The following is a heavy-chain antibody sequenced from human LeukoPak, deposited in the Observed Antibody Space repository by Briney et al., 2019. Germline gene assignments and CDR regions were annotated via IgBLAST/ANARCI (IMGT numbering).Heavy chain of an antibody. CDR1: GFTFRSHA. CDR3: AKDVANYFDY. Sequence: GTSLRLSCATSGFTFRSHAMHWVRQSPGKGLEWVAQIWYDGSNKYYADSVKGRFTISRDNSKNTLYLQMSSLRAEDTAVYYCAKDVANYFDYWGQGTLVTVSS. D-gene: IGHD2-15*01. CDR2: IWYDGSNK. J-gene: IGHJ4*02. V-gene: IGHV3-33*06.